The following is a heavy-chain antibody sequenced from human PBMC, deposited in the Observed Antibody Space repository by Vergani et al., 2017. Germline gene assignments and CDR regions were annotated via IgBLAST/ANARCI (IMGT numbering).Heavy chain of an antibody. V-gene: IGHV4-59*01. CDR1: GGSISSYY. CDR3: ARVRADSSGYSDAFDI. D-gene: IGHD3-22*01. Sequence: QVQLQESGPGLVKPSETLSLTCTVSGGSISSYYWSWIRQPPGKGLEWIGYIYYSGSTNYNPSLKSRVTISVDTSKNQFSLKLSSLTAADTAVYYCARVRADSSGYSDAFDIWGQGTMVTVSS. CDR2: IYYSGST. J-gene: IGHJ3*02.